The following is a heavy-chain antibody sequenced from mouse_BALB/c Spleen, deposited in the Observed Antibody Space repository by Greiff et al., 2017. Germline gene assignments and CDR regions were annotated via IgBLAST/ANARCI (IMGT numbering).Heavy chain of an antibody. CDR1: GYTFTDYA. D-gene: IGHD2-3*01. CDR2: ISTYYGDA. CDR3: ARGDDGYPRFAY. Sequence: QVQLQQSGAELVRPGVSVKISCKGSGYTFTDYAMHWVKQSHAKSLEWIGVISTYYGDASYNQKFKGKATMTVDKSSSTAYMELARLTSEDSAIYCCARGDDGYPRFAYWGQGTLVTVSA. J-gene: IGHJ3*01. V-gene: IGHV1S137*01.